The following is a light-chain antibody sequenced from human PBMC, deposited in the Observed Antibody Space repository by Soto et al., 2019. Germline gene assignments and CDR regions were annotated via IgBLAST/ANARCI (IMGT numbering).Light chain of an antibody. CDR1: QSISIW. Sequence: DIQMTQSPSTLSASVGDRVTITCRASQSISIWLAWYQQKPGKAPNLLIYDASSLESGVPSRLSGSGSGTEFTLTISSLQPDDFATYYCQQYNTYPWTFGQGTKVEIK. V-gene: IGKV1-5*01. CDR3: QQYNTYPWT. J-gene: IGKJ1*01. CDR2: DAS.